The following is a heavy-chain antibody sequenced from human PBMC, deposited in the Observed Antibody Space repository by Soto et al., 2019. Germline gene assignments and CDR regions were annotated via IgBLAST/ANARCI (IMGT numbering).Heavy chain of an antibody. CDR1: GYSFTSYW. V-gene: IGHV5-51*01. D-gene: IGHD3-3*01. CDR2: IYPGDSDT. J-gene: IGHJ3*02. CDR3: ARHRGERITIFGVVIPPQDAFDI. Sequence: PGESLKISCKGSGYSFTSYWIGWVRQMPGKGLEWMGIIYPGDSDTRYSPSFQVQVTISADKSISTAYLQWSSLKASDTAMYYCARHRGERITIFGVVIPPQDAFDIWGQGTMVTVS.